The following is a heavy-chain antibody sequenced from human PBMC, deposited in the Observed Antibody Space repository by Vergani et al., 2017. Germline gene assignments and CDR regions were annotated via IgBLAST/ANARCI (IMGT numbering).Heavy chain of an antibody. J-gene: IGHJ5*02. CDR3: ARGNDVGSGTYVEP. Sequence: ELQLVESGGGLVQPGGSLRLSCAASGSTVSGHYMPWVRQAPGKGLEWVSHIYSGDETYYADSVKGRVTNSRDTSKNTHHLQINNLKVEDTAGYYCARGNDVGSGTYVEPWGKGTLVTGSS. CDR1: GSTVSGHY. D-gene: IGHD3-10*01. V-gene: IGHV3-66*02. CDR2: IYSGDET.